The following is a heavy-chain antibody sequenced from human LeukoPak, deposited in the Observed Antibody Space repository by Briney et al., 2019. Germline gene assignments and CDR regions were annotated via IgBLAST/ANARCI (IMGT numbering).Heavy chain of an antibody. D-gene: IGHD3-3*01. CDR2: ISGSGGST. CDR3: AKAHSGSPEWSWWFDP. CDR1: GFTFSSYA. Sequence: GGSLRLSCAASGFTFSSYAMSWVRQAPGKGLEWVSAISGSGGSTYYADSVKGRFTISRDNSKNTLYLQMNSLRAEDAAVYYCAKAHSGSPEWSWWFDPWGQGTLVTVSS. J-gene: IGHJ5*02. V-gene: IGHV3-23*01.